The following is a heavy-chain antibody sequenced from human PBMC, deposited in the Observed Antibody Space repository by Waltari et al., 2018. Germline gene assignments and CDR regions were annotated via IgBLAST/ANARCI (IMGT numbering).Heavy chain of an antibody. D-gene: IGHD1-26*01. Sequence: QVQLVQSGSELKKPGASVKVSCKASGYIFTTYGINWVRQAPGQGLEWMGWINTHTGNPTYVQGFTGRFVCSLDTSVSTAYLQISSLKAEDSVIYYCARGGGTFSKPQYFDSWGQGTRVTVSS. CDR2: INTHTGNP. CDR1: GYIFTTYG. CDR3: ARGGGTFSKPQYFDS. J-gene: IGHJ4*02. V-gene: IGHV7-4-1*02.